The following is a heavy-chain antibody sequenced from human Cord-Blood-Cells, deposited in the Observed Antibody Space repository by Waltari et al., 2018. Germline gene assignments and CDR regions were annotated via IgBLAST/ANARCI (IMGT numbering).Heavy chain of an antibody. CDR3: ARHRYDYVWGSYRDAFDI. D-gene: IGHD3-16*02. CDR2: IYYSGST. J-gene: IGHJ3*02. CDR1: GGSISSYY. Sequence: QVQLQESGPGLVKPSETLSITCTVSGGSISSYYWSWIRQPPGKGLEWIGYIYYSGSTNYNPSLKSRVTISVDTSKNQFSLKLSSVTAADTAVYYCARHRYDYVWGSYRDAFDIWGQGTMVTVSS. V-gene: IGHV4-59*01.